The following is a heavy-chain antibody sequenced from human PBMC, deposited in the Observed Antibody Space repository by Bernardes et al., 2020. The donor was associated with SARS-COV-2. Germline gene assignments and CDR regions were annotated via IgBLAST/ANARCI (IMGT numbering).Heavy chain of an antibody. CDR3: ARGRWSSGWPYFDY. CDR2: SHNSGST. CDR1: GDFMSSAY. J-gene: IGHJ4*02. D-gene: IGHD6-19*01. Sequence: SESLSLTCIIFGDFMSSAYWSWIRQPPGKGLEWIGYSHNSGSTILNPSLKSRVTISVDTSKNQFSLKTSSVSAADTAVYYCARGRWSSGWPYFDYWGQGILVTVSS. V-gene: IGHV4-59*01.